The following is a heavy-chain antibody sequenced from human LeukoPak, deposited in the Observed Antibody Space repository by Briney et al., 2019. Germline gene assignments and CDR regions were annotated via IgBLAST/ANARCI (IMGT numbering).Heavy chain of an antibody. CDR2: IKQDGSEK. J-gene: IGHJ4*02. D-gene: IGHD3-10*01. CDR1: GFTFSSYW. Sequence: PGGSLRLSCAASGFTFSSYWMSRVRQAPGKGLEWVANIKQDGSEKYYVDSVKGRFTISRDNAKNSLYLQMNSLRAEDTAVYYCARDLTIRVRGVIIYFDYWGQGTLVTVSS. V-gene: IGHV3-7*03. CDR3: ARDLTIRVRGVIIYFDY.